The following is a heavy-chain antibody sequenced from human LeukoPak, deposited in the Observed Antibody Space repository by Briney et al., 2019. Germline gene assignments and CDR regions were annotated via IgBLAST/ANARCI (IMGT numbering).Heavy chain of an antibody. CDR1: GGSISSDY. CDR3: AREAYCSSNRCHRWFDP. V-gene: IGHV4-4*07. J-gene: IGHJ5*02. CDR2: IYISGST. Sequence: SETLSLTCTVSGGSISSDYWSWIRQPAGKELEWIGHIYISGSTNYNPSLKSRVTISVDKSKNQFSLRLSSVTAADTAVYYCAREAYCSSNRCHRWFDPWGQGTLVTVSS. D-gene: IGHD2-2*01.